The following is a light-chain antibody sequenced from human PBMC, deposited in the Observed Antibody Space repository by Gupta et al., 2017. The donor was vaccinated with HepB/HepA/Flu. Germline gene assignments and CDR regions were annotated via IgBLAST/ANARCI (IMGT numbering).Light chain of an antibody. Sequence: SYALTQPPSLSVSPGQTARITCSGDNLGDKYAYWYQQKAGQSPILVIYQDRKRPSGIPARFSGSDSGNTATLTIRGAQAMDEAIYYCQAWDSGTVVFGGGTKLTVL. CDR2: QDR. J-gene: IGLJ3*02. CDR3: QAWDSGTVV. CDR1: NLGDKY. V-gene: IGLV3-1*01.